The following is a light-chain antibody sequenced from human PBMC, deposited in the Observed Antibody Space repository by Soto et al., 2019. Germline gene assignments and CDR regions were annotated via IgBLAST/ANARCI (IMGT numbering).Light chain of an antibody. V-gene: IGLV1-47*01. CDR1: SSNIGSNH. Sequence: QPVLTQPPSASGTPGQRVTISCSGSSSNIGSNHVYWYHQLPGTAPKLLIYRNNQRPSGVPDRFSGSKSGTSASLAISGLRSEDEADYYCAAWDDSLRGVFGGGTKLTVL. CDR3: AAWDDSLRGV. CDR2: RNN. J-gene: IGLJ2*01.